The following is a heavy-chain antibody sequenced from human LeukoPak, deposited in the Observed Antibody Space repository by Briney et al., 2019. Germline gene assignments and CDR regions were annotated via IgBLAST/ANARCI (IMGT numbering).Heavy chain of an antibody. CDR1: GFTFSRYP. V-gene: IGHV3-30-3*01. D-gene: IGHD3-10*01. J-gene: IGHJ4*02. CDR2: IGRDGSHK. Sequence: PGRSLRLSCAASGFTFSRYPMHWVRQAPGKGLEWVAVIGRDGSHKYYADSVKGRFSISRDDSKNTVYLQMDSLRAEDTAIYYCARDPQTGPPDYFDYWGQGVLVTVSS. CDR3: ARDPQTGPPDYFDY.